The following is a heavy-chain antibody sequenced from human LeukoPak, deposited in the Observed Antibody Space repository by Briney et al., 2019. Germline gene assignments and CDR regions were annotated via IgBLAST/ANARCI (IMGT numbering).Heavy chain of an antibody. CDR2: ISSGGGYT. J-gene: IGHJ6*03. CDR1: GFTFSSYS. Sequence: GGSLRLSCAASGFTFSSYSMNWVRQAPGKVLVWVSSISSGGGYTYYADSVKGRFTISRDNAKNSLYLQMNSLRAEDTAVYYCARNPLISGYYYYYMDVWGKGTTVTVSS. CDR3: ARNPLISGYYYYYMDV. D-gene: IGHD3-16*01. V-gene: IGHV3-21*06.